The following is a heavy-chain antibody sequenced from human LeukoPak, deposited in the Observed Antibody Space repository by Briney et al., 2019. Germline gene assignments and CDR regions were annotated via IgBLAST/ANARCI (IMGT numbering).Heavy chain of an antibody. V-gene: IGHV4-59*01. J-gene: IGHJ5*02. D-gene: IGHD3-3*01. CDR3: ARAYITTQYWFDP. CDR2: IYYSGST. CDR1: GGSISSYY. Sequence: SETLSLTCTVSGGSISSYYWSWIRQPPGKGLEWIGYIYYSGSTNYNPSLKSRVTISVDTSKNQFSLKLSSVTAADTAVYYCARAYITTQYWFDPWGQGTLVTVSS.